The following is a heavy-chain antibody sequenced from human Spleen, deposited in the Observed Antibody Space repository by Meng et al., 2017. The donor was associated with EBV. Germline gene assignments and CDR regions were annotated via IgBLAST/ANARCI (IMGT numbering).Heavy chain of an antibody. Sequence: QVQLVQSWTEVKKPGASVKISCKASGYSFMSYSMYWVRQAPGQRLEWMGWISGGNGDIRYSQKFQGRVTITRDTSATTDYMEVTNLTLEDTAVYYCARQPSDRSHWGQGTLVTVSS. J-gene: IGHJ4*02. CDR3: ARQPSDRSH. CDR2: ISGGNGDI. D-gene: IGHD2-21*02. V-gene: IGHV1-3*01. CDR1: GYSFMSYS.